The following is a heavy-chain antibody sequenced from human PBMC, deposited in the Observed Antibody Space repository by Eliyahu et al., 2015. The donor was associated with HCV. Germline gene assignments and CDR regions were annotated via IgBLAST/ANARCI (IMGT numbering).Heavy chain of an antibody. CDR1: GFIVSSNY. Sequence: EVQLVESGGGLIQPGGSLRLSCAASGFIVSSNYMSWVRQAPGKGLXWVSVIYSGGNTYYRDSVKGRFTISRDNSKNTVYLQMNSLRAEDTAVYYCASLATLWYWGQGTLVTVSS. J-gene: IGHJ4*02. V-gene: IGHV3-53*01. CDR2: IYSGGNT. D-gene: IGHD1-26*01. CDR3: ASLATLWY.